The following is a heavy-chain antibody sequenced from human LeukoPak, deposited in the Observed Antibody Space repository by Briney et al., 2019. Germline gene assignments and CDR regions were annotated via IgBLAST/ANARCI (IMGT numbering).Heavy chain of an antibody. CDR3: AKDGTNYYDSSCYYAN. J-gene: IGHJ4*02. CDR2: IIPILGIA. CDR1: GGTLSSYA. Sequence: GASVKVSCKASGGTLSSYAISWVRQAPGPGREWMGRIIPILGIANYAQKFQGRVTITADKSTSTAYMELSSLRSEDTAVYYCAKDGTNYYDSSCYYANWGQGTLVTVSS. V-gene: IGHV1-69*04. D-gene: IGHD3-22*01.